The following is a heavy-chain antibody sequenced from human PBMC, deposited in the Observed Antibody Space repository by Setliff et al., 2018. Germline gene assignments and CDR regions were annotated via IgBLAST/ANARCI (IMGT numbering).Heavy chain of an antibody. Sequence: SETLSLTCAVYGGSFSGYYWSWIRQPPGKGLEWIGEINHSGSTNNNPSLKSRVTISVDTSKNQFSLKLSSVTAADTAVYYCATLRTSTHFDYWGQGTLVTVSS. J-gene: IGHJ4*02. D-gene: IGHD1-1*01. CDR1: GGSFSGYY. CDR2: INHSGST. V-gene: IGHV4-34*01. CDR3: ATLRTSTHFDY.